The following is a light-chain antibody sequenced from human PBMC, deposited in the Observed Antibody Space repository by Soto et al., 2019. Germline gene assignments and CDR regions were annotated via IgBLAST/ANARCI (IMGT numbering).Light chain of an antibody. V-gene: IGKV1-39*01. CDR2: AAS. CDR1: QTIGSY. CDR3: QQSYAPPWT. J-gene: IGKJ1*01. Sequence: DIELTQAPASLPAARGDIITITCRASQTIGSYLNWYQQTLGRAPNLLISAASSLHSGVPSRFSGGGTGTDFTLNITSLQIEDFATSFCQQSYAPPWTFGQGTRLEFK.